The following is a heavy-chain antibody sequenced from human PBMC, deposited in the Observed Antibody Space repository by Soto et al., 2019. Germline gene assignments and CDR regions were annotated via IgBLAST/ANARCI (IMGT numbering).Heavy chain of an antibody. CDR1: GFTVSSNY. CDR2: IYSGGST. V-gene: IGHV3-53*02. CDR3: ARVPHHASNRKIYYYYYGMDV. Sequence: EVQLVETGGGLIQPGGSLRLSCAASGFTVSSNYMSWVRQAPGKGLEWVSVIYSGGSTYYADSVKGRFTISRDNSKNTLYLQMNSLRAEDTAVYYCARVPHHASNRKIYYYYYGMDVWGQGTTVTVSS. J-gene: IGHJ6*02.